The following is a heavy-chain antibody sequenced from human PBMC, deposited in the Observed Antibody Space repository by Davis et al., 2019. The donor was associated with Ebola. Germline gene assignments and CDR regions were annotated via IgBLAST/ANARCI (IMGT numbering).Heavy chain of an antibody. CDR1: GFTFSGYW. V-gene: IGHV3-74*03. Sequence: GESLKISCAASGFTFSGYWMHWVRQAPGTGLVWVSPINGDGTYTTYADFVKGRFTTSRDNAKNTLYLEMNSPRVEDTAVYYCVREHDYGNHFDYWGQGTLVTVSP. D-gene: IGHD5-12*01. CDR3: VREHDYGNHFDY. CDR2: INGDGTYT. J-gene: IGHJ4*02.